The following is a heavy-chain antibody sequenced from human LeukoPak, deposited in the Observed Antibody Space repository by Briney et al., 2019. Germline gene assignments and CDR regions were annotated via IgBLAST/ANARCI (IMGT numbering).Heavy chain of an antibody. CDR1: GGSISSSSYY. J-gene: IGHJ5*02. V-gene: IGHV4-39*07. Sequence: SETLSLTCTVSGGSISSSSYYWGWIRQPPGKGLEWIGSIYYSGSTYYNPSLKSRVTISVDTSKNQFSLKLSSVTAADTAVYYCARVTIFGVVIKGTFRWFDPWGQGTLVTVSS. D-gene: IGHD3-3*01. CDR3: ARVTIFGVVIKGTFRWFDP. CDR2: IYYSGST.